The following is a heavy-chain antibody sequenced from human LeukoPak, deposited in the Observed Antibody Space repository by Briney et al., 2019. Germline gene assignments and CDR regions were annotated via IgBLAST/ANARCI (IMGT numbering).Heavy chain of an antibody. CDR3: ARDDYYDSSGLDY. CDR2: ICSGGNT. D-gene: IGHD3-22*01. CDR1: GLTVSSNY. Sequence: PGGSLRLSCAASGLTVSSNYMTWVRQAPGKGLEWVSVICSGGNTDYADSVKGRFTISRDNSKNTLYLQMNSLRAEDTAVYYCARDDYYDSSGLDYWGQGTLVTVSS. J-gene: IGHJ4*02. V-gene: IGHV3-66*01.